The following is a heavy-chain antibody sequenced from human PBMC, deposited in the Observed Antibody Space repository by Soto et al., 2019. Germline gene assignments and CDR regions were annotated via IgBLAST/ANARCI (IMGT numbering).Heavy chain of an antibody. CDR3: ARVPDIVVIPAAMDV. J-gene: IGHJ6*02. V-gene: IGHV1-69*02. CDR2: IIPILGIA. D-gene: IGHD2-2*01. Sequence: GASVKVSSKASGGTFSSYTISWVRQAPGQGLEWMGRIIPILGIANYAQKFQGRVTITADKSTSTAYMELSSLRSEDAAVYYCARVPDIVVIPAAMDVWGQGTTVTVSS. CDR1: GGTFSSYT.